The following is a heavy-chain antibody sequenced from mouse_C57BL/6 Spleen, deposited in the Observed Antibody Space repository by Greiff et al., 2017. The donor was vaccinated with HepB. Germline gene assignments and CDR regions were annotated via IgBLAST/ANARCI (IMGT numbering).Heavy chain of an antibody. J-gene: IGHJ3*01. D-gene: IGHD2-4*01. CDR3: ARGGYDYDSWFAY. CDR2: IYPRSGNT. V-gene: IGHV1-81*01. CDR1: GYTFTSYG. Sequence: VQRVESGAELARPGASVKLSCKASGYTFTSYGISWVKQRTGQGLEWIGEIYPRSGNTYYNEKFKGKATLTADKSSSTAYMELRSLTSEDSAVYFCARGGYDYDSWFAYWGQGTLVTVSA.